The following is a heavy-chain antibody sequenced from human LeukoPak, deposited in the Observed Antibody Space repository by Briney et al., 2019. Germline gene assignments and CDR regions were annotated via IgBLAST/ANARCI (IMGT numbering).Heavy chain of an antibody. J-gene: IGHJ4*02. Sequence: GESLKISCKGSGYSCTSYWISWVRQMPGKGLEWMGRVDPSDSYTNYSPSFQGHVTISADKSISTAYLQWSSLKASDTAMYYCARDSQIAVAANYWGQGTLVTVSS. CDR3: ARDSQIAVAANY. V-gene: IGHV5-10-1*01. CDR2: VDPSDSYT. CDR1: GYSCTSYW. D-gene: IGHD6-19*01.